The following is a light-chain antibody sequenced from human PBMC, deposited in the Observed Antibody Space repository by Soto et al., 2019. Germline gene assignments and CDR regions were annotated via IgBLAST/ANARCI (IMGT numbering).Light chain of an antibody. J-gene: IGKJ1*01. CDR3: QQYNNWPPWT. Sequence: EIVMTQSPATLSVSPGEISTLSWRASQRISRNLAWYQQKPGQAPRLLIYDASTRATAIPARFSGSGSETEFTLTISSLQSEDSAVYYCQQYNNWPPWTFGQGTKVDIK. CDR1: QRISRN. V-gene: IGKV3-15*01. CDR2: DAS.